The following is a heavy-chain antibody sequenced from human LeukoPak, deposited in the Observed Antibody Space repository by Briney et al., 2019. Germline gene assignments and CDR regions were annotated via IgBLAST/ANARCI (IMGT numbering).Heavy chain of an antibody. Sequence: SETLSLTCTVSGGSISSYYWSWIRQPPGKGLEWIGYIYYSGSTNYNPSLKSRVTISVDTSKNQFSLKLSPVTAADTAVYYCARHLRYSSGWYADYWGQGTLVTVSS. CDR2: IYYSGST. V-gene: IGHV4-59*08. CDR1: GGSISSYY. J-gene: IGHJ4*02. CDR3: ARHLRYSSGWYADY. D-gene: IGHD6-19*01.